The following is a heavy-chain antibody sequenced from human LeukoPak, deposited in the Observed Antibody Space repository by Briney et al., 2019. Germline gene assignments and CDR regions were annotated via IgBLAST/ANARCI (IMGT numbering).Heavy chain of an antibody. CDR3: ARGGMTTVTTATHWFDP. CDR2: IYHSGST. J-gene: IGHJ5*02. Sequence: SEALSLTCAVSGVSISSSYWWSWVRQPPGKGLEWIGEIYHSGSTNYNPSLKSRVIISVDNSKNQFSLKLTPVTAADTAVYYCARGGMTTVTTATHWFDPWGRGTLVTVSS. D-gene: IGHD4-17*01. CDR1: GVSISSSYW. V-gene: IGHV4-4*02.